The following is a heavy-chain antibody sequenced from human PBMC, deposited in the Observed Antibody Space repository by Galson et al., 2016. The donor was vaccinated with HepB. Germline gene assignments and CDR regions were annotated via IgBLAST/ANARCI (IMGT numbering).Heavy chain of an antibody. CDR2: SRGKIYRFAT. D-gene: IGHD1-14*01. V-gene: IGHV3-72*01. CDR1: GFTLDDYY. Sequence: SLRLSCAASGFTLDDYYMEWVRQAPGKGLEWVARSRGKIYRFATEYAPSVKGRFIISRHDSESFLYLQLNSLRTEDTAVYYCVRVAGNYYPDYWGQGTLVTVSS. CDR3: VRVAGNYYPDY. J-gene: IGHJ4*02.